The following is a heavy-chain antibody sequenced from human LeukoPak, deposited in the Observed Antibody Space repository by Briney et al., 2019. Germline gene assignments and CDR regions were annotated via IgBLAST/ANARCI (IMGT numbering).Heavy chain of an antibody. V-gene: IGHV3-23*01. CDR1: GFTFSSYG. CDR2: ISGSGGST. J-gene: IGHJ3*02. D-gene: IGHD3-10*01. CDR3: AKSRSYTVRDAFEI. Sequence: PGGSLRLSCAASGFTFSSYGMSWVRQAPGKGLEWVSAISGSGGSTYYAHSVKGRFIISRDNSKNSLYLQMNSLRAEDTAVYYCAKSRSYTVRDAFEIWGQGTKVTVSS.